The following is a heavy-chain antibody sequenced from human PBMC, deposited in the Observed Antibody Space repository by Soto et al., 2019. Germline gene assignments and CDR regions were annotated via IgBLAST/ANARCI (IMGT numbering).Heavy chain of an antibody. D-gene: IGHD2-8*02. CDR1: GGSISSGDYY. CDR2: IYYSGST. V-gene: IGHV4-30-4*01. CDR3: ARALVPPLYYFDY. J-gene: IGHJ4*02. Sequence: PSETLSLTCTVSGGSISSGDYYWSWIRQPPGKGLEWIGYIYYSGSTYYNPSLKSRVTISVDTSKNQFSLKLSSVTAADTAVYYCARALVPPLYYFDYWGQGTLVTVSS.